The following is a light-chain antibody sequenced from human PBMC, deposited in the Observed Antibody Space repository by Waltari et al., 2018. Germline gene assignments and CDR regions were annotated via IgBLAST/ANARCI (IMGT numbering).Light chain of an antibody. CDR2: NKN. CDR3: AAWDERLHGMG. J-gene: IGLJ2*01. V-gene: IGLV1-44*01. Sequence: QSVLTQPPAASGTPGQSVTFSCSGSRSNIGSNAVHWYQLLPGTAPNLRIDNKNERPSGVPDRFSGSKSGTAASMAVSGLQSEDEAQYYCAAWDERLHGMGFGGGTKLTVL. CDR1: RSNIGSNA.